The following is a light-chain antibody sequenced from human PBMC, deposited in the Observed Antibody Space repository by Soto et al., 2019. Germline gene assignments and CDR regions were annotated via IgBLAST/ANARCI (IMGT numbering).Light chain of an antibody. Sequence: QSALTQPASGSGFPGQSITISCTGTSSDVGSYNLVSWYQQHPGKAPKLMIYEVSKRPSGVSNRFSGSKSGNTASLTISGLQAEDEADYYCCSYAGSYVFGTGTKVTVL. CDR3: CSYAGSYV. CDR1: SSDVGSYNL. J-gene: IGLJ1*01. V-gene: IGLV2-23*02. CDR2: EVS.